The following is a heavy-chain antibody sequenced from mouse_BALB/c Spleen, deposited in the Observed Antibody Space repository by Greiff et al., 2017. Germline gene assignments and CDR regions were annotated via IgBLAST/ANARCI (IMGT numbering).Heavy chain of an antibody. V-gene: IGHV2-4-1*01. D-gene: IGHD2-3*01. CDR1: GFSLTSYG. J-gene: IGHJ3*01. Sequence: VKVIESGPGLVQPSQSLSITCTVSGFSLTSYGVHWVRQSPGKGLEWLGVIWSGGSTDYNAVFISRLSISKDNSKSQVFFKMNSLQADDTAIYYCARSGDGYYSWFAYWGQGTLVTVSA. CDR2: IWSGGST. CDR3: ARSGDGYYSWFAY.